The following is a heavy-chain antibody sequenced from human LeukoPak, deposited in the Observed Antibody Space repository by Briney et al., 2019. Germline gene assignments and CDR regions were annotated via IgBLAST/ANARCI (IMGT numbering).Heavy chain of an antibody. J-gene: IGHJ4*02. D-gene: IGHD5-12*01. Sequence: GGSLRLSCAASGFTFSIYGIHSVRQAPRGRLEWGAFIRYDGSNKYYADSVKGRFTISRDNSKNTLYLQMNSLRAEDTAVYYCARDPGSGYEEHFDYWGQGTLVTVSS. CDR1: GFTFSIYG. CDR2: IRYDGSNK. CDR3: ARDPGSGYEEHFDY. V-gene: IGHV3-30*02.